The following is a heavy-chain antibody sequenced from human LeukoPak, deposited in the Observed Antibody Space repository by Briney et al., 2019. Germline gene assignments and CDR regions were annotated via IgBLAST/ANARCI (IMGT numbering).Heavy chain of an antibody. CDR3: GRHVQAPSFDP. Sequence: SETLSLTCTVSGGSISSSSYYWGWIRQPPGKGLEWIGNIYYNGNTYYNPSLKSRVTISADTSTNHFSLKLTSVTAADTAVYYCGRHVQAPSFDPWGQGTLVTVSS. J-gene: IGHJ5*02. D-gene: IGHD1-1*01. CDR1: GGSISSSSYY. CDR2: IYYNGNT. V-gene: IGHV4-39*01.